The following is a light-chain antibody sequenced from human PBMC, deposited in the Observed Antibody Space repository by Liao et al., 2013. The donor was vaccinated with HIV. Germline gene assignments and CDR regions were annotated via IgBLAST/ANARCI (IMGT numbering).Light chain of an antibody. CDR2: QDS. Sequence: SYELTQPPSVSVSPGQTASITCSGDKLGDKYACWYQQKPGQSPVLVIYQDSRRPSGIPERFSGSKSGNTATLTISRVEAGDEGDYYCQVWDVRSDHVVFGGGTKLTVL. CDR1: KLGDKY. J-gene: IGLJ2*01. V-gene: IGLV3-1*01. CDR3: QVWDVRSDHVV.